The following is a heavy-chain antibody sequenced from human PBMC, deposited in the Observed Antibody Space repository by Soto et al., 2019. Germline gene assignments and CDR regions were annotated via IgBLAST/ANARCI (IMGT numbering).Heavy chain of an antibody. J-gene: IGHJ6*02. CDR3: ASGGGWYYDYYYYGMDV. CDR2: IYSGGST. D-gene: IGHD2-15*01. CDR1: GFTVSSNY. V-gene: IGHV3-53*01. Sequence: PGGSLRLSCAASGFTVSSNYMSWVRQAPGKGLEWVSVIYSGGSTYYADSVKGRFTISRDNSKNTLYLQMNSLRAEDTAVYYCASGGGWYYDYYYYGMDVWGQGTTVTVSS.